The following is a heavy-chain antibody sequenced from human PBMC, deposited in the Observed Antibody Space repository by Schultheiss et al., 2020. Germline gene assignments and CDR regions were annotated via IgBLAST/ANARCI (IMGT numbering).Heavy chain of an antibody. D-gene: IGHD3-3*01. Sequence: GGSLRLSCAASGFTFDDYAMHWVRQAPGKGLEWVAVISYDGSNKYYADSVKGRFTISRDNSKNTLYLQMNSLRAEDTAVYYCARDITIFGVDHYGMDVWGQGTTVTVSS. J-gene: IGHJ6*02. CDR1: GFTFDDYA. V-gene: IGHV3-30*03. CDR3: ARDITIFGVDHYGMDV. CDR2: ISYDGSNK.